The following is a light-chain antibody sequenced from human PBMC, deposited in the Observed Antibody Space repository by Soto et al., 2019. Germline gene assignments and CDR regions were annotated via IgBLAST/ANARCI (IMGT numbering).Light chain of an antibody. CDR2: GAS. Sequence: EFVLTQSPCTLSLSPGERATLSWRASQSVSSYLAWYQQKPGQAPRLLIYGASSRATGIPDRFSGSGSGTDFTLTISRLEPEDFAVYYCQQYGSSLSITFGQGTRLEIK. V-gene: IGKV3-20*01. CDR3: QQYGSSLSIT. J-gene: IGKJ5*01. CDR1: QSVSSY.